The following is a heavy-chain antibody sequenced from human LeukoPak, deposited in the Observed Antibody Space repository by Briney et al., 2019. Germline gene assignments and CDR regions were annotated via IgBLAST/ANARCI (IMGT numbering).Heavy chain of an antibody. CDR1: GGTFSSYA. CDR3: ARLGSGSFNCYYYGMDV. CDR2: IIPIFGTA. J-gene: IGHJ6*04. D-gene: IGHD3-10*01. V-gene: IGHV1-69*06. Sequence: GASVKVSCKASGGTFSSYAISRVRQAPGQGLEWMGGIIPIFGTANYAQKFQGRVTITADKSTSTAYMELSSLRSEDTAVYYCARLGSGSFNCYYYGMDVWGKGTTVTVSS.